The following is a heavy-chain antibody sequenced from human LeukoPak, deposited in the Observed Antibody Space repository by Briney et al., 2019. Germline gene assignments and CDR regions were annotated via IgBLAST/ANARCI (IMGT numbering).Heavy chain of an antibody. D-gene: IGHD3-22*01. CDR1: GFTFNSYS. Sequence: PGGSLRLSCAASGFTFNSYSMNWFRQAPGKGLEWVSSISSSSRFIYYADSVKGRFTISRDNSKNTLYLQMNSLRAEDTAVYYCARDPRGPTEYDSSRRDSFDYWGQGTLVTVSS. V-gene: IGHV3-21*01. CDR3: ARDPRGPTEYDSSRRDSFDY. J-gene: IGHJ4*02. CDR2: ISSSSRFI.